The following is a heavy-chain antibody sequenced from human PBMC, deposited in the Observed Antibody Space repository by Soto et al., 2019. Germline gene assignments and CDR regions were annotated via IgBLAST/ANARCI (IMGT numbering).Heavy chain of an antibody. CDR3: AKASYYYDSSGYDRGNLFDP. CDR2: ISGSGGST. CDR1: GFTFSSYA. Sequence: GGSLRLSCAASGFTFSSYAMRWVRQAPGKGLEWVSAISGSGGSTYYADSVKGRFTISRDNSKNTLYRRMNSLRAEDTAVYYCAKASYYYDSSGYDRGNLFDPWVQGTLVTVSS. D-gene: IGHD3-22*01. V-gene: IGHV3-23*01. J-gene: IGHJ5*02.